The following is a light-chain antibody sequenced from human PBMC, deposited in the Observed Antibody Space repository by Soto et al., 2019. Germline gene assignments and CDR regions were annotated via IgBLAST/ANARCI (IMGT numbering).Light chain of an antibody. J-gene: IGKJ1*01. V-gene: IGKV1-6*01. CDR2: DAS. Sequence: IQMTQSPSTLSASVGDRVTITCRASQSISGCLGWYQQKPGKAPKILIYDASNLQRGVPSRFSGSGSGTDFTLTISSLQPEDFATYYCLQDYNYPWTFGQGTKVDIK. CDR1: QSISGC. CDR3: LQDYNYPWT.